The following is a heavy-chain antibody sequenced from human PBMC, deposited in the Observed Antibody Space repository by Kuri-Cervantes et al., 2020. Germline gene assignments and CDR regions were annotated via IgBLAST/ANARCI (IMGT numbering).Heavy chain of an antibody. V-gene: IGHV5-51*01. CDR3: ARAGDTSGYYGGH. Sequence: GGSLRLSCRGPGYSFTSYWIGWVRQMPGKGLEWMGTIYPGDSDTRYSPAFQGQVTISADKSISTAYLQWSTLKASDTAMYYCARAGDTSGYYGGHWGQGTLVTVSS. D-gene: IGHD3-22*01. CDR1: GYSFTSYW. CDR2: IYPGDSDT. J-gene: IGHJ4*02.